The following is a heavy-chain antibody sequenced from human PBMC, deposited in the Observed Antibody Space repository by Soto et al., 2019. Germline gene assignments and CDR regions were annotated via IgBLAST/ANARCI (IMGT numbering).Heavy chain of an antibody. D-gene: IGHD6-19*01. CDR3: AKGRYRIGWYDPYFDY. CDR2: TSGGAGST. V-gene: IGHV3-23*01. CDR1: GFTFKSSA. Sequence: EVQLLEAGGGLVQPGGSLRLSCAASGFTFKSSAMSWVRQAPGKGLEWVSTTSGGAGSTYYADSVKGRFIISRDNSKNTLYLQMNSLRADDTAVYYCAKGRYRIGWYDPYFDYWGQGTLVTVSS. J-gene: IGHJ4*02.